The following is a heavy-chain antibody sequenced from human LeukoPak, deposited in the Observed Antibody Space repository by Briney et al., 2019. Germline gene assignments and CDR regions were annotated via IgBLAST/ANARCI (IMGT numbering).Heavy chain of an antibody. CDR2: ISSSSSYI. J-gene: IGHJ4*02. V-gene: IGHV3-21*01. CDR1: GFTFSSYS. D-gene: IGHD5-18*01. CDR3: ARELRDTAMVYNDY. Sequence: GGSLRLSCAASGFTFSSYSMNWVRQAPGKGLEWVSSISSSSSYIYYADSVMGRFTISRDNAKNSLYLQMNSLRAEDTAVYYCARELRDTAMVYNDYWGQGTLVTVSS.